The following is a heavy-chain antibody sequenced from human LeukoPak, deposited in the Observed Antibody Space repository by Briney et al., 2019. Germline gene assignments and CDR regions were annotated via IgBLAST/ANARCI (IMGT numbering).Heavy chain of an antibody. CDR1: GFTFSSYA. CDR3: AKEFGCGSGSYYNVLNWFDP. V-gene: IGHV3-23*01. J-gene: IGHJ5*02. CDR2: ISGSGGST. Sequence: PGGSLRLSCAASGFTFSSYAMSWVRQAPGKGLEWVSAISGSGGSTYYADSVKGRFTISRDNSKNTLYLQMNSLRAEDTAVYYCAKEFGCGSGSYYNVLNWFDPWGQGTLVTVSS. D-gene: IGHD3-10*01.